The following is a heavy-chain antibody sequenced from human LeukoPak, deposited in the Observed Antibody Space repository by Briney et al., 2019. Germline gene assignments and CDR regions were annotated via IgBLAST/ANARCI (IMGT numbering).Heavy chain of an antibody. Sequence: SQTLSLTRAISGDSVSTNFAAWSWLRQSPSRGLEWLGRTYYRSRWINEYAISVQSRITISPDTSKNQFSLQLNFVTPEDTAVYYCARESGDYVRFDYWGQGTLVTVSS. J-gene: IGHJ4*02. V-gene: IGHV6-1*01. CDR2: TYYRSRWIN. CDR3: ARESGDYVRFDY. D-gene: IGHD3-16*01. CDR1: GDSVSTNFAA.